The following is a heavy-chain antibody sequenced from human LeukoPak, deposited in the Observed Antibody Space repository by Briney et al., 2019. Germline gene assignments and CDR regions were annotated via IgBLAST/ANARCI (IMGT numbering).Heavy chain of an antibody. CDR1: GITFSSYA. V-gene: IGHV3-23*01. D-gene: IGHD3-22*01. J-gene: IGHJ4*02. CDR2: ISGSGGST. Sequence: GGSLRLSCAASGITFSSYAMNWVRQAPGKGLEWVSAISGSGGSTYYADSVKGRFTISRDNSKNTLYLQMNSLRAEDTAVYYCAKDPYYYDSSGYQTHFDYWGQGTLVTVSS. CDR3: AKDPYYYDSSGYQTHFDY.